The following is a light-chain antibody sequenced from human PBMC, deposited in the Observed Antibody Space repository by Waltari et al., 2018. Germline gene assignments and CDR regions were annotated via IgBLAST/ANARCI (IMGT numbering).Light chain of an antibody. J-gene: IGKJ4*01. V-gene: IGKV2-30*02. CDR1: QSLVHSNGNTY. Sequence: DVVMTQSQLSLPITPGQPASISCRSSQSLVHSNGNTYLSWYHQKPGQPPRLLIYQVSNRYSGVPDRFSGSGAGTDFTLKISRVEAEDVGVYYCGQGAHLPTFGGGTKVEIK. CDR2: QVS. CDR3: GQGAHLPT.